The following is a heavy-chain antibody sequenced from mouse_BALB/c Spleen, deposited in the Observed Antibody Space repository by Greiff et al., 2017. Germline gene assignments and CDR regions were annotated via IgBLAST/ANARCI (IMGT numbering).Heavy chain of an antibody. V-gene: IGHV2-6-7*01. D-gene: IGHD2-4*01. CDR2: IWGDGST. Sequence: VMLVESGPGLVAPSQSLSITCTVSGFSLTGYGVNWVRQPPGKGLEWLGMIWGDGSTDYNSALKSRLSISKDNSKSQVFLKMNSLQTDDTARYYCARARSTMITTGYYFDYWGQGTTLTVSS. J-gene: IGHJ2*01. CDR3: ARARSTMITTGYYFDY. CDR1: GFSLTGYG.